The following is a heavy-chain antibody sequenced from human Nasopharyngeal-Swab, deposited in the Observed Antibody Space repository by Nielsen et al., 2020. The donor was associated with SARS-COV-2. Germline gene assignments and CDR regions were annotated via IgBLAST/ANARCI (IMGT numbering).Heavy chain of an antibody. D-gene: IGHD3-3*01. Sequence: SVKVSCKASGGTLSSYAISWVRQAPGQGLEWMGGVIPIFGTANYAQKFQGRVTITADESTSTAYMELSSLRSEDTAVYYCARSRYDFWSGYRNPNAFDIWGQGTMVTVSS. CDR3: ARSRYDFWSGYRNPNAFDI. CDR2: VIPIFGTA. V-gene: IGHV1-69*13. J-gene: IGHJ3*02. CDR1: GGTLSSYA.